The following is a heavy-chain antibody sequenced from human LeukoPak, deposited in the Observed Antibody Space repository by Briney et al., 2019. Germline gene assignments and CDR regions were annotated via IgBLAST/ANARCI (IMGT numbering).Heavy chain of an antibody. CDR3: ARMHSSGWPLDAFDF. D-gene: IGHD6-19*01. CDR2: MNPNSGNT. V-gene: IGHV1-8*02. Sequence: ASVKVSCNASGYTFTSYDINWVRQAAGHGLEWMGWMNPNSGNTGYAQKLQGRVTMTTDTSTSTAYMELRSLRFDDTAVYYCARMHSSGWPLDAFDFWGQGTMVTVSS. CDR1: GYTFTSYD. J-gene: IGHJ3*01.